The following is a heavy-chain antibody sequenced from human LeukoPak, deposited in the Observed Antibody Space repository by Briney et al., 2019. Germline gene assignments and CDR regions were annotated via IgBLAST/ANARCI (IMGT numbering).Heavy chain of an antibody. V-gene: IGHV3-21*01. CDR1: GFTFSGYG. J-gene: IGHJ4*02. CDR2: ISSSSSYI. D-gene: IGHD3-3*01. CDR3: ARDQGFWVY. Sequence: GGSLRLSCAASGFTFSGYGMHWVRQAPGKGLEWVSSISSSSSYIYYADSVKGRFTISRDNVKNSLYLQMNSLRAEDTAVYYCARDQGFWVYWGQGTLVTVSS.